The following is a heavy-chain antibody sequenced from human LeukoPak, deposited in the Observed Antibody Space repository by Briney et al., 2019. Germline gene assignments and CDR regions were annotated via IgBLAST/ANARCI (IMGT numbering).Heavy chain of an antibody. J-gene: IGHJ4*02. CDR2: INHSGST. CDR1: GGSFSGYY. Sequence: SETLSLTCAVYGGSFSGYYWSWIRQPPGKGLEWIGDINHSGSTNYNPSLKSRVTISVDTSKNQFSLKLSSVTAADTAVYYCARLGPETIAAAGNDYWGQGTLVTVSS. V-gene: IGHV4-34*01. CDR3: ARLGPETIAAAGNDY. D-gene: IGHD6-13*01.